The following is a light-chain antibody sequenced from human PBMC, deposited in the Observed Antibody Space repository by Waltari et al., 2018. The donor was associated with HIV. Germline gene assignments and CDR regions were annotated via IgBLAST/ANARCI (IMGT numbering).Light chain of an antibody. Sequence: QSALTQPASVSGSPGQPVPFSSTAPTTPFGRSHSASLYQQHPGNVPKVIIYEVTSRPSGVPHRFSGSRSGNTASLTISGLQAEDEAVYYCSTHTTTDTLMFGGGTKLTVL. CDR2: EVT. J-gene: IGLJ3*02. CDR3: STHTTTDTLM. CDR1: TTPFGRSHS. V-gene: IGLV2-14*03.